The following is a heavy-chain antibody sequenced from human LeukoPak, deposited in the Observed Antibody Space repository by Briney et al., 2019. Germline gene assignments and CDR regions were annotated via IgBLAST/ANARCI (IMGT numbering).Heavy chain of an antibody. CDR1: GGSISSYY. V-gene: IGHV4-4*07. CDR3: ARATAMGPYYYYYMDV. CDR2: IYTSGST. D-gene: IGHD5-18*01. Sequence: SETLSLTCTVSGGSISSYYWSWIRQPAGKGLEWIGRIYTSGSTNYNPSLKSRATMSVDTSKNQFSLKLSSVTAADTAVYYCARATAMGPYYYYYMDVWGKGTTVTVSS. J-gene: IGHJ6*03.